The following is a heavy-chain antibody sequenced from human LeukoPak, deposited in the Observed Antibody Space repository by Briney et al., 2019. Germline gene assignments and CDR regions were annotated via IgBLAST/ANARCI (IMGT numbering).Heavy chain of an antibody. D-gene: IGHD3-3*01. CDR3: ARERSSWSLDY. Sequence: GRSLRLSCAASGFTFSSYAMHWVRQAPGKGLEWVAVISYDGSNKYYADSVKGRFTISRDNSKNTLYLQMNSLRAEDTAVYYCARERSSWSLDYWGQGTLVTASS. J-gene: IGHJ4*02. CDR2: ISYDGSNK. CDR1: GFTFSSYA. V-gene: IGHV3-30-3*01.